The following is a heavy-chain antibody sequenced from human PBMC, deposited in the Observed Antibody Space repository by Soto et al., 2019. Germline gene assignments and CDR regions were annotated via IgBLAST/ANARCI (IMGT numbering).Heavy chain of an antibody. D-gene: IGHD3-22*01. Sequence: ASANVSCKASGYTFTGHYIHWVRQAPGQGPEWMGWISPESGDPKYAQKFQGRVTMTRNMSISTAYMELRRLTSDDTAVYYCARVRTYYDSSGSLDYWGQGTLVTVSS. CDR1: GYTFTGHY. V-gene: IGHV1-2*02. J-gene: IGHJ4*02. CDR2: ISPESGDP. CDR3: ARVRTYYDSSGSLDY.